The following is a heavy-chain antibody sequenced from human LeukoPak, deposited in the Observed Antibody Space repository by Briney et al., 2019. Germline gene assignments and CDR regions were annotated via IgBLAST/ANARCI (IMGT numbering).Heavy chain of an antibody. J-gene: IGHJ6*03. D-gene: IGHD3-10*01. V-gene: IGHV4-59*01. CDR2: IYYSGST. CDR1: GGSISSYY. Sequence: SETLSLTCTVSGGSISSYYWSWIRRPPGKGLEWIGYIYYSGSTNYNPSLKSRVTISVDTSKNQFSLKLSSVTAADTAVYYCARGVGGSGSYSPSYYYYYMDVWGKGTTVTISS. CDR3: ARGVGGSGSYSPSYYYYYMDV.